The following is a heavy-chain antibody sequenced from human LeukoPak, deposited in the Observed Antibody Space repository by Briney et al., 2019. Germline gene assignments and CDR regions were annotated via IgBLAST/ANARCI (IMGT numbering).Heavy chain of an antibody. CDR3: ARGTGYFDY. Sequence: GGSLRLSCAASGFIFSGAWMSWVRQAPGKGLEWVANIKEDGSEKHYVDSVNGRFTISRDNAKNSLYLQMNSLRAEDTAVYYCARGTGYFDYWGQGTLVSVSS. V-gene: IGHV3-7*01. CDR1: GFIFSGAW. J-gene: IGHJ4*02. CDR2: IKEDGSEK.